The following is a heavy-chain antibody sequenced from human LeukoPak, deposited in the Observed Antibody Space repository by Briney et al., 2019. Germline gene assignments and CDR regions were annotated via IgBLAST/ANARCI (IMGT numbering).Heavy chain of an antibody. V-gene: IGHV3-30*02. J-gene: IGHJ4*02. CDR2: IRYDGSNK. Sequence: PGGSLRLSCAASGFPFSSYGMHWVRQAPGKGLEWVAFIRYDGSNKYYADSVKGRFTISRDNSKNTLYLQMNSLRAEDTAVYYCAKSFLLYYYDSSGYSYFDYWGQGTLVTVSS. CDR1: GFPFSSYG. CDR3: AKSFLLYYYDSSGYSYFDY. D-gene: IGHD3-22*01.